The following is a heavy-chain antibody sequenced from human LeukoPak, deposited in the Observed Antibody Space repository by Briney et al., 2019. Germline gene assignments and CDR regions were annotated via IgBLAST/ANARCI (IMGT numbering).Heavy chain of an antibody. CDR1: GYTFTSYD. D-gene: IGHD6-13*01. Sequence: ASVKVSCKASGYTFTSYDINWVGQATGQGLEWMGRMNPNSGNTGYAQKFQGRVTMTRNTSISTAYMELSSLRSEDTAVYYCARGRYSSSPNYFDYWGQGTLVTVSS. J-gene: IGHJ4*02. V-gene: IGHV1-8*01. CDR3: ARGRYSSSPNYFDY. CDR2: MNPNSGNT.